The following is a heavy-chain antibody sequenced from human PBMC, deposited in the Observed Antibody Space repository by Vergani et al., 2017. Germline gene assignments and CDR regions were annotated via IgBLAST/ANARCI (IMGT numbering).Heavy chain of an antibody. J-gene: IGHJ4*02. CDR2: IYYSGST. D-gene: IGHD3-22*01. CDR1: GGPISSSSYY. Sequence: QVQLQESGPGLVKPSETLSLTCTVSGGPISSSSYYWGWIRQPPGKGLEWIGSIYYSGSTNYNPSLKSRVTISVDTSKNQFSLKLSSVTAADTAVYYCARALRDSSGYYLGYFDYWGQGTLVTVSS. V-gene: IGHV4-39*07. CDR3: ARALRDSSGYYLGYFDY.